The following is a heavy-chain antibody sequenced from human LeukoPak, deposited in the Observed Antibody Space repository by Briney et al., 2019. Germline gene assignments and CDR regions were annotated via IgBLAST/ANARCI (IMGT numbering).Heavy chain of an antibody. J-gene: IGHJ4*02. D-gene: IGHD3-16*01. CDR1: GFTFSSYA. Sequence: PGGSLRLSCAASGFTFSSYAMSWVRQAPGKGLEWVSGISGSGGTTYYADSVKGRFTISRDNSKNTLYLQMNSLRAEDTAIYYCAKDLRGTTSDYWGQGTLVTVSS. CDR3: AKDLRGTTSDY. CDR2: ISGSGGTT. V-gene: IGHV3-23*01.